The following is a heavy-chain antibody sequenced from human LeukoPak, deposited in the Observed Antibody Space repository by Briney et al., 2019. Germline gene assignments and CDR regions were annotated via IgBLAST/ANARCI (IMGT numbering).Heavy chain of an antibody. J-gene: IGHJ3*02. D-gene: IGHD5-24*01. V-gene: IGHV1-46*01. CDR3: ARERDGYNAFDI. CDR1: GYTFTSYY. CDR2: INPSGGST. Sequence: ASVKVSCKASGYTFTSYYMHWVRQAPGQGLEWMGVINPSGGSTSCAQKFQGRVTMTRDTSTSTVYMELSSLRSEDTAVYYCARERDGYNAFDIWGQGTMVTVSS.